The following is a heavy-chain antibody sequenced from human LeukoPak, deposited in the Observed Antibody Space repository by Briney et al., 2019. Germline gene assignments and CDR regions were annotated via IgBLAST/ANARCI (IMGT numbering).Heavy chain of an antibody. CDR2: INHSGST. D-gene: IGHD1-26*01. CDR1: GGSFSGYY. CDR3: ARMVGWGARRYYYYYMDV. Sequence: PSETLSLTCAVYGGSFSGYYWSWIRQPPGKGLEWIGEINHSGSTNYNPSLKSRVTISVDTSKNQFSLKLSSVTAADTAVYYCARMVGWGARRYYYYYMDVWGKGTTVTISS. V-gene: IGHV4-34*01. J-gene: IGHJ6*03.